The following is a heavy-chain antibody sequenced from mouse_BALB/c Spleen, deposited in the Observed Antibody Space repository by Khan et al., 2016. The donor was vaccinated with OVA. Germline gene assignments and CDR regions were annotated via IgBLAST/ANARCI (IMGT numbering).Heavy chain of an antibody. CDR2: IDPENGGT. V-gene: IGHV14-1*02. CDR1: GFNIKDYY. CDR3: ARDGYSPWFAY. Sequence: VQLKQSGAELVRPGALVKLSCKASGFNIKDYYMHWVKQRPEQGLVWIGRIDPENGGTIYDPKFQGKASITSDTSSNTAYLQLSSLTSEDTAVYYCARDGYSPWFAYWGQGTLVTVSA. J-gene: IGHJ3*01. D-gene: IGHD2-3*01.